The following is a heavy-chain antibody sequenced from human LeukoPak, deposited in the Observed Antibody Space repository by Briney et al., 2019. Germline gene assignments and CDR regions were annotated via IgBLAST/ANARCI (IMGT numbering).Heavy chain of an antibody. CDR1: VFTLRISY. Sequence: GGSLRLSCAASVFTLRISYMLGVCQAPGKALEWVSVIYSGGSTYYADSVKGRFTIFRDNSKNTLYLQMNSLRAEDTAVYYCARDEGLWGQGTLVTVSS. V-gene: IGHV3-53*01. CDR3: ARDEGL. J-gene: IGHJ4*02. CDR2: IYSGGST. D-gene: IGHD3-3*01.